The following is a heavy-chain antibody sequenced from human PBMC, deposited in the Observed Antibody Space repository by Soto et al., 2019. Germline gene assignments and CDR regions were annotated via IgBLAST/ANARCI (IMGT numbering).Heavy chain of an antibody. CDR1: GGSISSYY. V-gene: IGHV4-59*08. CDR3: AGQYSFGSYGMDV. Sequence: PSETLSLTCTASGGSISSYYWSWIRQPPVKGLEWIGYIYYSGSTNYNPSLKSRVTISVDTSKNQFSLKLSSVTAADTAVYYCAGQYSFGSYGMDVWGQGTTVTVSS. D-gene: IGHD5-18*01. CDR2: IYYSGST. J-gene: IGHJ6*02.